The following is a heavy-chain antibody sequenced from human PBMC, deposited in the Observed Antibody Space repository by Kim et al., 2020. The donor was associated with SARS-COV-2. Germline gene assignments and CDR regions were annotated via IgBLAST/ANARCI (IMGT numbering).Heavy chain of an antibody. CDR3: AGTPLVRGVITGMDV. V-gene: IGHV4-31*02. D-gene: IGHD3-10*01. Sequence: PSTKSRVTLSLDTSKYQFALKLSSVTAADTAVYYCAGTPLVRGVITGMDVWGQGTTVTVSS. J-gene: IGHJ6*02.